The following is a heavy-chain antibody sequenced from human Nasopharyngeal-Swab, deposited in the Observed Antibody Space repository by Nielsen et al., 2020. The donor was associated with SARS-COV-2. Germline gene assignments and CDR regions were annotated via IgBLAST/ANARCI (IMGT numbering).Heavy chain of an antibody. CDR2: ISGSDYST. CDR3: ARATPTYSGGDFDY. J-gene: IGHJ4*02. D-gene: IGHD2-15*01. CDR1: GFTFNTYA. V-gene: IGHV3-23*01. Sequence: GGSLRLSCAASGFTFNTYAISWVRQAPGKGLEWVSVISGSDYSTKYADSVKGRFTISRDNSKNTVNLQMNSLRAEDTAVYYCARATPTYSGGDFDYWGQGTLVTVSS.